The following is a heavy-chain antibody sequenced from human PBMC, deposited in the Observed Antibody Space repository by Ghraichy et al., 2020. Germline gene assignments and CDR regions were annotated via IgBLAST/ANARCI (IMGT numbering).Heavy chain of an antibody. V-gene: IGHV3-23*01. CDR2: ISGSGGST. Sequence: GGSLRLSCAASGFTFSSYAMSWVRQAPGKGLEWVSAISGSGGSTYYADSVKGRFTISRDNSKNTLYLQMNSLRAEDTAVYYCAKGSTRGSDMRDGYYYGMDVWGQGTTVTVSS. CDR3: AKGSTRGSDMRDGYYYGMDV. J-gene: IGHJ6*02. CDR1: GFTFSSYA. D-gene: IGHD5-24*01.